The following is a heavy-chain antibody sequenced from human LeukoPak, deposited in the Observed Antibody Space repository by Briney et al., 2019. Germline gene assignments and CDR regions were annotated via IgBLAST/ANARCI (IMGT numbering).Heavy chain of an antibody. CDR3: ARDVTVAEDY. D-gene: IGHD6-19*01. Sequence: GGSLRLSCAASGFTLSSHSMNWVRQAQGKWLEWVSSISSSSSYIYYADSVKGRFTLSRDNAKNSLYLQMNSLRAEDTAVYYCARDVTVAEDYWGQGTLVTVSS. J-gene: IGHJ4*02. CDR2: ISSSSSYI. CDR1: GFTLSSHS. V-gene: IGHV3-21*01.